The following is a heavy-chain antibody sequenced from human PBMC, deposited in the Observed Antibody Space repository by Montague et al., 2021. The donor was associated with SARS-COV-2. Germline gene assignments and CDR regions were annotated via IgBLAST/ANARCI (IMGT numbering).Heavy chain of an antibody. J-gene: IGHJ4*02. V-gene: IGHV6-1*01. D-gene: IGHD2-2*01. Sequence: CAISGDSVSRNSAAWNWIRQSPSIDLEWLGRTYYRSKWYNDYAVSVESRITIDPDTSKHQFSLHLNSVTPEDTAVYYCARIPVGSKYYFDFWGQGTLVTVSS. CDR2: TYYRSKWYN. CDR1: GDSVSRNSAA. CDR3: ARIPVGSKYYFDF.